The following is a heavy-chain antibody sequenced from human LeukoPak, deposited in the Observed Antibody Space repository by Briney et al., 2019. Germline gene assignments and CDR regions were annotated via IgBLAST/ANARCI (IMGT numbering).Heavy chain of an antibody. CDR2: IYYSGNT. Sequence: SETLSLTCTVSGVSISSSNSYWGWIRQPPGTGLEWIGSIYYSGNTYYNASLKSPVSISIDTSKNQFSLRLTSVTAADTAVYYCARRRYSGSYLLIDYWGQGTLVTVSS. CDR1: GVSISSSNSY. J-gene: IGHJ4*02. D-gene: IGHD1-26*01. V-gene: IGHV4-39*01. CDR3: ARRRYSGSYLLIDY.